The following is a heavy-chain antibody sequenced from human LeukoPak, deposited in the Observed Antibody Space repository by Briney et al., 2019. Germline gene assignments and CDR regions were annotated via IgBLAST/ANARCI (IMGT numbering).Heavy chain of an antibody. CDR3: ASSVFGVADN. V-gene: IGHV4-59*08. CDR1: GGSISSYY. Sequence: SETLSLTCTVSGGSISSYYWSWIRQPPGKGLEWIGYIYYSGSTNYNPSLKSRVIISVDTSKNQFSLKLSSVTAADTAVYYCASSVFGVADNWGQGTLVTVSS. CDR2: IYYSGST. D-gene: IGHD3-3*01. J-gene: IGHJ4*02.